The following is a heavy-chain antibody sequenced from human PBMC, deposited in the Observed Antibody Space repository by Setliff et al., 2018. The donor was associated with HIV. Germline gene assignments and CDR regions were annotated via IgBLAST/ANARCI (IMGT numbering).Heavy chain of an antibody. V-gene: IGHV4-59*01. Sequence: SETLSLTCSVSGGSFSGYYWSWIRQPPGKGLEWIGYIYIYNSGSTNYNPSLTSRVTISADTSRNQFSLKLTSATAADTAIYYCARGVNFDYWGQGTQVTVSS. CDR3: ARGVNFDY. CDR2: IYIYNSGST. D-gene: IGHD3-3*01. J-gene: IGHJ4*02. CDR1: GGSFSGYY.